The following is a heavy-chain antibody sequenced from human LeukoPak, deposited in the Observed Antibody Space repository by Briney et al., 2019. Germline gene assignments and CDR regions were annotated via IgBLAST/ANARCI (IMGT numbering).Heavy chain of an antibody. CDR3: ARDLSVTGYYYGMDV. Sequence: ASVKVSCKASGGTFSGYAISWVRQAPGQGLEWMGWISAYNGNTNYAQKLQGRVTMTTDTSTSTAYMELRSLSSDDTAVYYCARDLSVTGYYYGMDVWGQGTTVTVSS. V-gene: IGHV1-18*01. D-gene: IGHD4-17*01. CDR1: GGTFSGYA. CDR2: ISAYNGNT. J-gene: IGHJ6*02.